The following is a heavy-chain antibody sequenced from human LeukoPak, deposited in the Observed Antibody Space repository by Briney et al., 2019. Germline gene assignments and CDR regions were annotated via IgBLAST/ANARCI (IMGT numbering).Heavy chain of an antibody. CDR1: GYIFTSYG. Sequence: GASVKVSCKASGYIFTSYGISWVRQAPGQGLEWMGWISAYNGNTDYAQKLQGRVTMTTDTSTSTAYMELRSLRSDDTAVYYCARDIGGSYGYSIDYWGQGTLVTVSS. J-gene: IGHJ4*02. V-gene: IGHV1-18*01. CDR2: ISAYNGNT. D-gene: IGHD1-26*01. CDR3: ARDIGGSYGYSIDY.